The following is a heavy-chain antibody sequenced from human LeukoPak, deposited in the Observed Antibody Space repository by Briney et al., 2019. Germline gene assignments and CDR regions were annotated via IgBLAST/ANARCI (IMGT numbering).Heavy chain of an antibody. CDR3: ARGRGGAKNYYYGMDV. J-gene: IGHJ6*02. V-gene: IGHV1-8*01. CDR1: GYTFTSYD. Sequence: ASVKVSCKASGYTFTSYDINWVRQATGQGLEWMGWMNPNSGNTGYAQKFQGRVTMTRNTSISTAYMELSSLRSEDTAVYYCARGRGGAKNYYYGMDVWGQGTTVTVSS. CDR2: MNPNSGNT. D-gene: IGHD2-21*01.